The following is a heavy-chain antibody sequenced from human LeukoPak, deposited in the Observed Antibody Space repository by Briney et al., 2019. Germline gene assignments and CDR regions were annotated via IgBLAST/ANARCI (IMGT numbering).Heavy chain of an antibody. CDR2: IGSSSSSI. J-gene: IGHJ4*02. CDR3: ARDRWELRGEFVY. D-gene: IGHD1-26*01. CDR1: GFMFSGYS. V-gene: IGHV3-21*01. Sequence: GGSLRLSCAASGFMFSGYSMNWVRQAPGKGLEWVSSIGSSSSSIYYTDSVKGRFTISRDNAKNSLYLQMNSLRAEDTAVYYCARDRWELRGEFVYWGQGTLVTVSS.